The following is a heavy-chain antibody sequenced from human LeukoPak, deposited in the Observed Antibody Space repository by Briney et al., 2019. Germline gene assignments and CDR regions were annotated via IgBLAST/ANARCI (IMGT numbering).Heavy chain of an antibody. CDR1: GFTFSGAW. CDR2: ISSSSSYT. Sequence: PGGSLRLSCAAPGFTFSGAWMCWVRQAPGKGLEWVSYISSSSSYTNYADSVKGRFTISRDNAKNSLYLQTNSLRAEDTAVYYCARGESSVASDYGGNSDFDYWGQGTMVTVS. J-gene: IGHJ4*03. D-gene: IGHD4-23*01. CDR3: ARGESSVASDYGGNSDFDY. V-gene: IGHV3-11*05.